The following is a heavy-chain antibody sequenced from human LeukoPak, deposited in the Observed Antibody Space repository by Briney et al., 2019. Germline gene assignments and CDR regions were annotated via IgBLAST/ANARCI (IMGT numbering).Heavy chain of an antibody. Sequence: GGSLRLPCTASGFTFDNYPMSWVRQAPGKGLEWVSAISGSGGTTYYADSVKGRFTISRDNAKNSLYLQMNSLRAEDTAVYYCARDLEGAFDYWGQGTLVTVSS. CDR3: ARDLEGAFDY. CDR1: GFTFDNYP. CDR2: ISGSGGTT. J-gene: IGHJ4*02. V-gene: IGHV3-23*01. D-gene: IGHD1-26*01.